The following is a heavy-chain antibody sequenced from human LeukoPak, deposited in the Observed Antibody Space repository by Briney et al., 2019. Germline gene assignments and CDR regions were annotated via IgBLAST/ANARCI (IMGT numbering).Heavy chain of an antibody. CDR1: GYTLTELS. CDR3: ATRENVVAASYYYYYGMDV. J-gene: IGHJ6*04. V-gene: IGHV1-24*01. Sequence: ASVKVSCKVSGYTLTELSMHWVRQAPGKGLEWMGGFDPEDGETIYAQKFQGRVTMTEDTSTDTAYMELSSLRSEGTAVYYCATRENVVAASYYYYYGMDVWGKGTTVTVSS. D-gene: IGHD2-15*01. CDR2: FDPEDGET.